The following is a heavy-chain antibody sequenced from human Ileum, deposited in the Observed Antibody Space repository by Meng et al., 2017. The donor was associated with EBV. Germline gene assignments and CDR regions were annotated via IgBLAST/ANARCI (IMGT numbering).Heavy chain of an antibody. CDR2: IYNSGST. J-gene: IGHJ2*01. Sequence: ASAHGLVNLSQPLCLTCTVSGCSISSSNYYWSCIRQPPGKGLEWSGHIYNSGSTYYNPSLKSRITISVDTSKNQFSLKLSSVTAADTAVYYCARGQKGYFDLWGRGTLVTVSS. CDR3: ARGQKGYFDL. CDR1: GCSISSSNYY. V-gene: IGHV4-30-4*01.